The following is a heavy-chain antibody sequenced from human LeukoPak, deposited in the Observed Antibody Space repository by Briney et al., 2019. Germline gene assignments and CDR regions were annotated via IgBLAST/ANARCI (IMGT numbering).Heavy chain of an antibody. CDR3: ARDRVAARIFDY. CDR2: ISSSSSTI. V-gene: IGHV3-48*01. CDR1: GFTFSSYS. Sequence: PGGSLRLSCAAPGFTFSSYSMNWVRQAPGKGLEWVSYISSSSSTIYYAVSVKGRFTISRDNAKNSLYLQMSSLRAEDTAVYYCARDRVAARIFDYWGQGTLVTVCS. D-gene: IGHD6-6*01. J-gene: IGHJ4*02.